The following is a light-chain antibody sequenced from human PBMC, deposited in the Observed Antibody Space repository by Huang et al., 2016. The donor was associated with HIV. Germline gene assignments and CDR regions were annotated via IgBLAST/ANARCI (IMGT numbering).Light chain of an antibody. J-gene: IGKJ1*01. V-gene: IGKV1-NL1*01. CDR1: QGIRNS. Sequence: DIQMTQSPSSLSASVGDRVTITCRASQGIRNSLAWYQQKSGEAPKLLLYAVSRLESGVPSRLSASGSGTDYTLTISGLQPEDFATYYCQQYYDSLQTFGQGTKVEIK. CDR2: AVS. CDR3: QQYYDSLQT.